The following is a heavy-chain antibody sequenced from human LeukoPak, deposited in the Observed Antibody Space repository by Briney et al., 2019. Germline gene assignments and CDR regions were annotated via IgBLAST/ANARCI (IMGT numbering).Heavy chain of an antibody. Sequence: GGSLRLSCAASGFTFSSYGMHWVHQAPGKGLEWVAFTRYDGSNKYYADSVKGRFTISRDNSKNTLYLQMNSLRAEDTAVYYCARALEDFDYWGQGTLVTVSS. CDR3: ARALEDFDY. D-gene: IGHD3-3*01. CDR1: GFTFSSYG. J-gene: IGHJ4*02. CDR2: TRYDGSNK. V-gene: IGHV3-30*02.